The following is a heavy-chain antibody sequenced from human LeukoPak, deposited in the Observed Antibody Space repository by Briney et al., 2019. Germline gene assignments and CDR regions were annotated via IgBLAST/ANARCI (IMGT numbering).Heavy chain of an antibody. D-gene: IGHD3-10*01. J-gene: IGHJ5*02. CDR2: MNPHSGNT. Sequence: GASVKVSCKASGYTFASYDINWVRQATGQGLEWMGWMNPHSGNTDYPQKFQGRVTMASNTSISTAYMELSSLRSEDTAVYYCARGRLWFGELLHNNWFDPWGQGTLVTVSS. V-gene: IGHV1-8*01. CDR1: GYTFASYD. CDR3: ARGRLWFGELLHNNWFDP.